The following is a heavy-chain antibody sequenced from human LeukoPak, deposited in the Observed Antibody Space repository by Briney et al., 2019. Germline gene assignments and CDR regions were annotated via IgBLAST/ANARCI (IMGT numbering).Heavy chain of an antibody. J-gene: IGHJ4*02. D-gene: IGHD5-12*01. V-gene: IGHV4-59*01. CDR2: IYYSGST. CDR3: ARESGYDLGIDY. CDR1: GGSTSSYY. Sequence: SETLSLTCTVSGGSTSSYYWSWIRQPPGKGLEWIGYIYYSGSTNYNPSLKSRVTISVDTSKNQFSLKLSSVTAADTAAYYCARESGYDLGIDYWGQGTLVTVSS.